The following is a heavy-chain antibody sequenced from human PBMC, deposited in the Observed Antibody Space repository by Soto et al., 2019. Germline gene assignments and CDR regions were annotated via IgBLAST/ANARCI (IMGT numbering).Heavy chain of an antibody. D-gene: IGHD1-26*01. Sequence: QVQLVESGGGVVQPGKSLRLSCAASGFTFSSYGMHWVRQAPGKGLEWVAVIWYDGSNKYYADSVKGRFTISRDNSKNTLYLQMNSLRAEDTAVYYCARDSEGVRTTYYYYGMDVWGQGTTVTVSS. J-gene: IGHJ6*02. V-gene: IGHV3-33*01. CDR2: IWYDGSNK. CDR1: GFTFSSYG. CDR3: ARDSEGVRTTYYYYGMDV.